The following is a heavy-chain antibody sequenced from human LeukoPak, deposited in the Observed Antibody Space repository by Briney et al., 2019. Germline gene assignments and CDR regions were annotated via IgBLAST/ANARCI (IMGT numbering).Heavy chain of an antibody. CDR2: TRNKANSYTT. CDR3: ARARSGYSYGGGYYFDY. J-gene: IGHJ4*02. CDR1: GFTFSDHY. D-gene: IGHD5-18*01. Sequence: GGSLRLSCAASGFTFSDHYMDWVRPAPGKGLEWVSRTRNKANSYTTEYAASVKGRFTTSRDDSKNSLYLQMNSLKTEDTAVYYCARARSGYSYGGGYYFDYWGQGTLVTVSS. V-gene: IGHV3-72*01.